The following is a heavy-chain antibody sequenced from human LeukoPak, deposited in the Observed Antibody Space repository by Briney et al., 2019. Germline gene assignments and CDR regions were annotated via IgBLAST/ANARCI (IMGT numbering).Heavy chain of an antibody. CDR3: AAGGDRAKAGY. V-gene: IGHV4-59*04. D-gene: IGHD3-16*01. CDR2: IHYSGTP. J-gene: IGHJ4*01. Sequence: SEPLSLTCTVSGGSISSYYWGWIRQPPGKGLEWIGTIHYSGTPIFYNPSLERRVTLFADTSKNQFSLTLSSVTAADTATYYCAAGGDRAKAGYWGHGTLVTVSS. CDR1: GGSISSYY.